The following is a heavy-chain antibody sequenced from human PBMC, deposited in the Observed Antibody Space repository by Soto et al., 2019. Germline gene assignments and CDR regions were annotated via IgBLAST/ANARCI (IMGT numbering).Heavy chain of an antibody. V-gene: IGHV4-31*01. CDR1: GGSISSGCYY. D-gene: IGHD3-16*01. Sequence: QVQLQESGPGLVKPSQTLSLTCTVSGGSISSGCYYWIWIRQHPGPGLEWVGYISYSGSTYYNPSLNSPVTISVDTYKNQFSRILSSVTAADTAVYYCARGVLHWGQGTLVTVSS. CDR3: ARGVLH. CDR2: ISYSGST. J-gene: IGHJ4*01.